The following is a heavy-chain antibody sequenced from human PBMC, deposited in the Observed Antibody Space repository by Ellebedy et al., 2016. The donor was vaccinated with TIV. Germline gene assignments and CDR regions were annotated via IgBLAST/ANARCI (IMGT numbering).Heavy chain of an antibody. CDR2: IKQDGTEE. D-gene: IGHD3-10*01. CDR3: ARTYQTAMVRGVISPCDY. V-gene: IGHV3-7*01. Sequence: GGSLRLSXAASGFTFSSHWVSWVRQAPGKGLEWVANIKQDGTEEYYVDSVKGRFTISRDNAKNSLYLQMNSLRAEDTAVYYCARTYQTAMVRGVISPCDYWGQGTLVTVSS. J-gene: IGHJ4*02. CDR1: GFTFSSHW.